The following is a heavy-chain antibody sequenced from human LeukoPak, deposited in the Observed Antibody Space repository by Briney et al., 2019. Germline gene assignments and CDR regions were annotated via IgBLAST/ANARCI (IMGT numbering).Heavy chain of an antibody. J-gene: IGHJ4*02. CDR2: ISAYNGNT. D-gene: IGHD6-13*01. CDR1: GYTFTSYG. CDR3: AREGGYSSSWQGCDY. Sequence: ASVKVSCKASGYTFTSYGISWVRQAPGQGPEWMGWISAYNGNTNYAQKLQGRVTMTTDTSTSTAYMELRSLRSDDTAVYYCAREGGYSSSWQGCDYWGQGTLVTVSS. V-gene: IGHV1-18*01.